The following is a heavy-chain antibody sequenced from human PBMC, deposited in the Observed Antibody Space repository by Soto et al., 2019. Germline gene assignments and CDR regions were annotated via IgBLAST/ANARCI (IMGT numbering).Heavy chain of an antibody. CDR3: ARMDMITFGGDYYMDV. D-gene: IGHD3-16*01. CDR1: GFTFSSYS. J-gene: IGHJ6*03. CDR2: ISSSSSYI. V-gene: IGHV3-21*01. Sequence: GGSLRLSCAASGFTFSSYSMNWVRQAPGKGLEWVSSISSSSSYIYYADSVKGRFTISRDNAKNSLYLQMNSLRAEDTAVYYCARMDMITFGGDYYMDVWGKGTTVTVSS.